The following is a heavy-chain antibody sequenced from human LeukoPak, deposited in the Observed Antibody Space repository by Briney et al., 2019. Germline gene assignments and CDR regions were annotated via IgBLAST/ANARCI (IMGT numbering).Heavy chain of an antibody. CDR1: GGSFSGYY. CDR2: IYTSGST. D-gene: IGHD3-22*01. J-gene: IGHJ6*03. V-gene: IGHV4-59*10. Sequence: SETLSLTCAVYGGSFSGYYWSWIRQPAGKGLEWIGRIYTSGSTNYNPSLKSRVTMSVDTSKNQFSLKLSSVTAADTAVYYCARSHYNYDRPPGRYYYYMDVWGKGTTVTVSS. CDR3: ARSHYNYDRPPGRYYYYMDV.